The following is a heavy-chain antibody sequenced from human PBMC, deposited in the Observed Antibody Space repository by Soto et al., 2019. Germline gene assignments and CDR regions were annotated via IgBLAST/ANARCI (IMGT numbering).Heavy chain of an antibody. D-gene: IGHD6-19*01. V-gene: IGHV1-18*01. J-gene: IGHJ6*03. CDR2: ISPYNGNT. CDR1: GYTFTSYG. CDR3: ARGLRSSGWYYYYYYMDV. Sequence: ASVKVSCKASGYTFTSYGISWVRQAPGQGLEWMGWISPYNGNTNYAQKLQGRVTMTRNTSISTAYMELSSLRSEDTAVYYCARGLRSSGWYYYYYYMDVWGKGTTVTVSS.